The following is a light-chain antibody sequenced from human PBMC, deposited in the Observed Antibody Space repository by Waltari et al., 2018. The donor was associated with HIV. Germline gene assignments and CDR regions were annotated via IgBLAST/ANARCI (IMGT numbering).Light chain of an antibody. Sequence: QSALTQPASVSGSPGQSITISCPGPNFDASDFKYVSWFQHHPGKAPKVIIYEVTNRPSGVSSRFSGSKSGNGASLTISGLQAEDEASYFCLSYISSASPVFGGGTKLTVL. CDR3: LSYISSASPV. CDR1: NFDASDFKY. CDR2: EVT. V-gene: IGLV2-14*01. J-gene: IGLJ2*01.